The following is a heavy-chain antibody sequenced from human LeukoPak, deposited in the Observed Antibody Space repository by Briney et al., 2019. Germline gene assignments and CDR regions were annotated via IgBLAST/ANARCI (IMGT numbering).Heavy chain of an antibody. D-gene: IGHD1-26*01. Sequence: SETLSLTCAVYGGSFSGYYWSWIRQPPGKGLEWIGEINHSGSTNYNPSLKSRVTISVDTSKNQFSLKPSSVTAADTAVYYCARLGASPFPFDYWGQGTLVTVSS. CDR1: GGSFSGYY. J-gene: IGHJ4*02. CDR2: INHSGST. CDR3: ARLGASPFPFDY. V-gene: IGHV4-34*01.